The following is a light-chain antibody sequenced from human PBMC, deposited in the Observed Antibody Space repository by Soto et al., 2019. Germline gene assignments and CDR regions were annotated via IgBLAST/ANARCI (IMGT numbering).Light chain of an antibody. Sequence: QSALTQPASVSGSPGQSITISCTGTRSDVGGYNFVSWYQQHPGKAPKLLIYNVSNRPSEVSNRFSGSRSGNTASLTISGLQAEDEAEYYCSSYISSSTPYVFGSGTKLTVL. CDR2: NVS. V-gene: IGLV2-14*01. CDR3: SSYISSSTPYV. J-gene: IGLJ1*01. CDR1: RSDVGGYNF.